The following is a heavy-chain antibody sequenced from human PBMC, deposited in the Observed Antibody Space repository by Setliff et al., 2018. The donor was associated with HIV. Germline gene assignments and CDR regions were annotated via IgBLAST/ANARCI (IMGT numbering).Heavy chain of an antibody. CDR3: ARSDNFYSGSAGSNNVGLDCFDI. V-gene: IGHV4-59*01. J-gene: IGHJ4*02. CDR1: GGSIRNYY. Sequence: PSETLSLTCTVSGGSIRNYYWNWIRQPPGKGLEWIGYIYYTGSTNYDPSLQSRVTISLDTSKDQFSLKLSSVTAADTALYYCARSDNFYSGSAGSNNVGLDCFDIWGRGILVTVSS. CDR2: IYYTGST. D-gene: IGHD3-10*01.